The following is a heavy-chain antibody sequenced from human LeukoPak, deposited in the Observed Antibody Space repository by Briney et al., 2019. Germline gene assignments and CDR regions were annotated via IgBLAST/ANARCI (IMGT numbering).Heavy chain of an antibody. V-gene: IGHV3-21*01. D-gene: IGHD3-22*01. CDR3: ATYSSLNRREFQY. CDR2: ISSSDSYI. Sequence: GGSLRLACAASGFTFSSYTMNWVRQAPGKGLEWVSSISSSDSYIYYTDSVKGRFTISRDNAKKSLYLQMNSLRAEDTAVYYCATYSSLNRREFQYWGQGTLLTVSS. CDR1: GFTFSSYT. J-gene: IGHJ1*01.